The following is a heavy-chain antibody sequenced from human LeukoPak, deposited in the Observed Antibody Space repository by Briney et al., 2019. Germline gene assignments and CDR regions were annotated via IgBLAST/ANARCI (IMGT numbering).Heavy chain of an antibody. Sequence: SETLSLTCAVSGGSISSSNYYWSWIRQPPGRELEWIASINYGGTTYHKPSLKSRVTISVDTSKNHFSLRLSSVTAADTAVYLCARYVVSGSGRYYFDYWGQGSLVTVSS. CDR2: INYGGTT. V-gene: IGHV4-39*02. J-gene: IGHJ4*02. CDR3: ARYVVSGSGRYYFDY. CDR1: GGSISSSNYY. D-gene: IGHD3-10*01.